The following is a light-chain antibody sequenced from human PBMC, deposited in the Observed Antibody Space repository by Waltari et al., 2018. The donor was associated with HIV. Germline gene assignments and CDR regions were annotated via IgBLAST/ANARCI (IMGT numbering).Light chain of an antibody. V-gene: IGLV1-40*01. Sequence: QSVLPQPPSVSGAPGQRVTLSCTGSRSNIGTHDVHWYQQLPGTAPRLLIYNTNSRPSGVPDRFSGSKSGTSASLAINGLQAEDEADYYCQSSDSTLSGSVFGGGTKLTVL. CDR3: QSSDSTLSGSV. J-gene: IGLJ2*01. CDR2: NTN. CDR1: RSNIGTHD.